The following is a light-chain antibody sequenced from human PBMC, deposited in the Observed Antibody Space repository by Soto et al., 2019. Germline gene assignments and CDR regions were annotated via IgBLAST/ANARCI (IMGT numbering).Light chain of an antibody. CDR2: AAS. Sequence: DLQMTQSPSSLSASVGDRVTITCRASQSISSYLNWYQQKPGKAPKLLIYAASSLQSGVPSRFSGSGSGTDFTLTISSLQPEDFATYYCQQCYSTHTFGQGTKLEIK. CDR3: QQCYSTHT. V-gene: IGKV1-39*01. CDR1: QSISSY. J-gene: IGKJ2*01.